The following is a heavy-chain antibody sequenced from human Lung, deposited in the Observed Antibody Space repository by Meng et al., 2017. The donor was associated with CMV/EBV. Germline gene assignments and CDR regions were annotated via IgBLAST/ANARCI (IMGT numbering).Heavy chain of an antibody. Sequence: SCKTSGYQFKFSSMHWVRQAPGQGPEWMGIFDPRGDSTSYAWKFQGRLTLTEDRSTTTMYMELRSLRSEDTAVYYCARDNSHWSKDFWGQGTLVTVS. CDR2: FDPRGDST. CDR3: ARDNSHWSKDF. D-gene: IGHD4-11*01. CDR1: GYQFKFSS. J-gene: IGHJ4*02. V-gene: IGHV1-46*02.